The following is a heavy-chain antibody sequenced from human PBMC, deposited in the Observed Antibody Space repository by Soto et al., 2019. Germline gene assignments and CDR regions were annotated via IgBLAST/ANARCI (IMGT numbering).Heavy chain of an antibody. CDR1: GGSISSYY. V-gene: IGHV4-59*01. CDR2: IYYSGST. D-gene: IGHD6-13*01. CDR3: ARVWYSSSYDYFDY. Sequence: QVQLQESGPGLVKPSETLSLTCTVSGGSISSYYWSWIRQPPGKGLEWIEYIYYSGSTNYNPSLKSRVTISVDTSENQFSLKLSSVTAADTAVYYCARVWYSSSYDYFDYWGQGTLVTVSS. J-gene: IGHJ4*02.